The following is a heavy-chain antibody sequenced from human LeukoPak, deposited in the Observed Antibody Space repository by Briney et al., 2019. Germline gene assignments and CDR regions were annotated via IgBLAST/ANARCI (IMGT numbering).Heavy chain of an antibody. CDR1: GFTFSSSA. D-gene: IGHD3-22*01. CDR2: ISNNGGYT. Sequence: GGSLRLSCAASGFTFSSSAMSWVRQAPGKGLEWVSAISNNGGYTYYADSVQGRFTISRDNSKSTLCLQMNSLRAEDTAVYYCAKIDYYDSSGPFDYWGQGTLVTVSS. CDR3: AKIDYYDSSGPFDY. J-gene: IGHJ4*02. V-gene: IGHV3-23*01.